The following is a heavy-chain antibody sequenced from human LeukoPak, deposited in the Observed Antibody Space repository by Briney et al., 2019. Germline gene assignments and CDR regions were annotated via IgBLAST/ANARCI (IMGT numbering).Heavy chain of an antibody. J-gene: IGHJ4*02. CDR3: ARAVVGAPYYFDY. D-gene: IGHD1-26*01. CDR2: IYHSGST. Sequence: SETLSLTCTVSGGSISSSSYYWGWIRQPPGKGLEWIGYIYHSGSTYYNPSLKSRVTISVDRSKNQFSLKLSSVTAADTAVHYCARAVVGAPYYFDYWGQGTLVTVSS. CDR1: GGSISSSSYY. V-gene: IGHV4-30-2*01.